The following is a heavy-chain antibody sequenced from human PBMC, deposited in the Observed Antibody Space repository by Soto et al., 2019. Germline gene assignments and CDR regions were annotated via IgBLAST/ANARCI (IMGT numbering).Heavy chain of an antibody. V-gene: IGHV3-48*03. J-gene: IGHJ3*02. CDR1: GFTFSSYE. CDR3: ARVSYYDSSGYYENDAFDI. Sequence: GGSLRLSCAASGFTFSSYEMNWVRQAPGKGLEWVSYISSSGSTIYYADSVKGRFTISRDNAKNSLYLQMNSLRAEDTAVYYCARVSYYDSSGYYENDAFDIWGQGTMVTVSS. CDR2: ISSSGSTI. D-gene: IGHD3-22*01.